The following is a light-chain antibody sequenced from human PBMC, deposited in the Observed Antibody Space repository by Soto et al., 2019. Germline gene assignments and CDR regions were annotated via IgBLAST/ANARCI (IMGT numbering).Light chain of an antibody. CDR1: TSNIGTLY. V-gene: IGLV1-47*02. Sequence: QSVLTQPPSASSTPGQTVTISCSGSTSNIGTLYVYWYQHLPGTAPKLLIYLGDQRASGVSDRFSGSKSGTSASLAINGLRSDDEADYYCAAWDDNLNAYVFGSGTKL. CDR3: AAWDDNLNAYV. J-gene: IGLJ1*01. CDR2: LGD.